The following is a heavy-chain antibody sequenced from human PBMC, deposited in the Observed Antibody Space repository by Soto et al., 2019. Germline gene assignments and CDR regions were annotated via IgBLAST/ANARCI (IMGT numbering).Heavy chain of an antibody. Sequence: ASVKVSCKASGGTFSSYAISWVRQAPGQGLEWMGGIIPIFGTANYAQKFQGRVTITADKSTSTAYMELSSLRSEDTAVYYCARSSPPGSSSHTQFDYWGQGTQVTVSS. V-gene: IGHV1-69*06. CDR2: IIPIFGTA. CDR3: ARSSPPGSSSHTQFDY. J-gene: IGHJ4*02. CDR1: GGTFSSYA. D-gene: IGHD6-13*01.